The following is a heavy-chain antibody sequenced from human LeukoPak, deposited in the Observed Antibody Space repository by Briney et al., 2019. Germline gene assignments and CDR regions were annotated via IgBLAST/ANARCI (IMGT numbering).Heavy chain of an antibody. V-gene: IGHV4-59*01. Sequence: SETLSVTCTVSGGSISSYYWSWIRQPPGKGLEWIGYIYYSGSTNYNPPLKSRVTISVDTSKNQFSLKLSSVTAADTAVYYCARGSGWYWSFDLWGRGTLVTVSS. D-gene: IGHD6-19*01. J-gene: IGHJ2*01. CDR2: IYYSGST. CDR3: ARGSGWYWSFDL. CDR1: GGSISSYY.